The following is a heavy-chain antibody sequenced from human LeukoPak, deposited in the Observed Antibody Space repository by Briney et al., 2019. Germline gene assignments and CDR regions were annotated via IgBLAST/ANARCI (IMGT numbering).Heavy chain of an antibody. Sequence: SETLSLTCAVSGGSISSGGYHWSWIRQPPGKGLEWIGYIYHSGSTYYNPSLESRVTISVDRSKNQFSLKLSSVTAAETAVYYCGGCRLSYWYFDLWGRGTLVTVSS. J-gene: IGHJ2*01. CDR3: GGCRLSYWYFDL. D-gene: IGHD3-16*02. V-gene: IGHV4-30-2*01. CDR2: IYHSGST. CDR1: GGSISSGGYH.